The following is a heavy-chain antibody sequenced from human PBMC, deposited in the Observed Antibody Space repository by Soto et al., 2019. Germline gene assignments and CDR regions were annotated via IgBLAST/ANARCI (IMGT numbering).Heavy chain of an antibody. CDR2: MYYSGST. CDR1: GGSISSGGYY. Sequence: QVQLQESGPGLVKPSQTLSLTCIVSGGSISSGGYYWSWIRQHPGKGLEWIGSMYYSGSTYYNPSPQSRVTISVDTSKNQFSLKLSSVTAADTAVYYCARDIERNYFDYWGQGTLVTVSS. CDR3: ARDIERNYFDY. V-gene: IGHV4-31*03. J-gene: IGHJ4*02. D-gene: IGHD2-15*01.